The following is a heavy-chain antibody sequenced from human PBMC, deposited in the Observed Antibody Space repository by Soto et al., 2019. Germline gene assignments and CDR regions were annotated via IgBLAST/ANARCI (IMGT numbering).Heavy chain of an antibody. CDR3: ARYSRDYDFWSGSHYYYGMDV. D-gene: IGHD3-3*01. J-gene: IGHJ6*02. V-gene: IGHV3-7*03. CDR2: IKQDGSEK. Sequence: LRLSCAASGFTFSSYWMSWVRQAPGKGLEWVANIKQDGSEKYYVDSVKGRFTISRDNAKNSLYLQMNSLRAEDTAVYYCARYSRDYDFWSGSHYYYGMDVWGQGTTVTVSS. CDR1: GFTFSSYW.